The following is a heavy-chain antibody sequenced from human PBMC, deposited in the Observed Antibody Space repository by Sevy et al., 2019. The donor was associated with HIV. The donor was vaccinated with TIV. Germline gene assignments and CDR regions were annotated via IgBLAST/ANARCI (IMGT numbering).Heavy chain of an antibody. D-gene: IGHD1-26*01. V-gene: IGHV3-9*01. CDR2: ISWSSGNI. CDR3: SKGRSGSYSFDY. Sequence: GGSLRLSCAASGFTFGDYAMHWVRQAPGKGLEWVSGISWSSGNIAYADSVKGRFTISRDNAKNSLYLQMSSLRVEDTALYYCSKGRSGSYSFDYWGQGTLVTVSS. J-gene: IGHJ4*02. CDR1: GFTFGDYA.